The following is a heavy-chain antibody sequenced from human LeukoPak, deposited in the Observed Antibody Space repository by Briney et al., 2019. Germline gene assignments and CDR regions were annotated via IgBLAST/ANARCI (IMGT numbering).Heavy chain of an antibody. V-gene: IGHV3-23*01. CDR3: AKYYYDSSGTLDY. J-gene: IGHJ4*02. D-gene: IGHD3-22*01. CDR1: GFTFSSYA. Sequence: PGGSLRLSCAASGFTFSSYAMSWVRQAPGKGPEWVSAISGSGGSTYYADSVKGRFTISRDNSKNTLYLQMNSLRAEDTAVYYCAKYYYDSSGTLDYWGQGTLVTVSS. CDR2: ISGSGGST.